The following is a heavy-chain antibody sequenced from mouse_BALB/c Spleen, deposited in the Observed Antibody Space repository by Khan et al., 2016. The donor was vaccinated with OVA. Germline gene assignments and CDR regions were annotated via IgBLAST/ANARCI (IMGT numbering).Heavy chain of an antibody. CDR3: ARSNGRDNRDFDD. V-gene: IGHV9-3-1*01. CDR1: GYTFTNYG. J-gene: IGHJ1*01. Sequence: QIQLVQSGPELKKPGETVKISCKASGYTFTNYGMNWVKQAPGKGLKWMGWINTYTEEPTYADDFKGRFAFSLETSASTAYLQINNLKYEDTATYFGARSNGRDNRDFDDWGEGTTVTVSS. CDR2: INTYTEEP. D-gene: IGHD1-1*01.